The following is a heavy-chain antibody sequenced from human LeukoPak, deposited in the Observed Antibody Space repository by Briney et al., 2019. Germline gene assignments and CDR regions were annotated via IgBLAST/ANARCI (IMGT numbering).Heavy chain of an antibody. J-gene: IGHJ4*02. D-gene: IGHD6-19*01. Sequence: RGSLRLSCAAPGFIFDNYAIHWVRQAPGKGLEWVSLISGDGGSTFYADSVRGRFTISRDNTRRSLSLQMGSLRSEDTALYYCARESETSGWYDYWGQGTLVTVSS. CDR3: ARESETSGWYDY. CDR1: GFIFDNYA. V-gene: IGHV3-43*02. CDR2: ISGDGGST.